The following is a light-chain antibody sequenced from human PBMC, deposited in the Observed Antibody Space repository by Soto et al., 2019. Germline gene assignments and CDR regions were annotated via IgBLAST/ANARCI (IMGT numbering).Light chain of an antibody. CDR2: GAS. CDR1: QSVSSN. J-gene: IGKJ4*01. Sequence: EIVMTQSPDTLAVSPGERATLSCRASQSVSSNLAWYQQKPGQAPRLLIYGASSRATGIPDRFSGSGSGTDFTLTISRLEPEDFAVYYCQQYGSSLGVTFGGGTKVDIK. V-gene: IGKV3-20*01. CDR3: QQYGSSLGVT.